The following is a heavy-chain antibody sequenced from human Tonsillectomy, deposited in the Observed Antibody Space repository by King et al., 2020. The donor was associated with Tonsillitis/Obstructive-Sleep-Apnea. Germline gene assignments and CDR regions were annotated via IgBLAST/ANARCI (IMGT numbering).Heavy chain of an antibody. CDR2: IIPIFGTA. CDR3: ARDRIVNCGGDCYQGWYFDL. J-gene: IGHJ2*01. CDR1: GGTFSSYA. Sequence: QLVQSGAEVKKPGSSVKVSCKASGGTFSSYAISWVRQAPGQGLEWMGGIIPIFGTANYAQKFQGRVTITADESTSTAYMELSSLRSEDTAVYYCARDRIVNCGGDCYQGWYFDLWGRGTLVTVSS. V-gene: IGHV1-69*01. D-gene: IGHD2-21*01.